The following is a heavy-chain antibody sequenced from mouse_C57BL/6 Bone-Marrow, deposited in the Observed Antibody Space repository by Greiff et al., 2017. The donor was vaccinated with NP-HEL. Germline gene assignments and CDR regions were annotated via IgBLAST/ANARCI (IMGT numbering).Heavy chain of an antibody. V-gene: IGHV1-59*01. CDR3: ARWAYYSNYFRFDY. D-gene: IGHD2-5*01. Sequence: VQLQQPGAELVRPGTSVKLSCKASGYTFTSYWMHWVKQRPGHGLEWIGVIDPSDSYTNYNQKFKGKATLTVDTSSSTAYMQLSSLTSEDSAVYYCARWAYYSNYFRFDYWGQGTTLTVSS. J-gene: IGHJ2*01. CDR2: IDPSDSYT. CDR1: GYTFTSYW.